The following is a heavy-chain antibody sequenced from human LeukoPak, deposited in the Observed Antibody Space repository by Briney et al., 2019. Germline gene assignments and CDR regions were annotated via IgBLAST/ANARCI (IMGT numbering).Heavy chain of an antibody. CDR3: ARTPGYSYYSAMDV. V-gene: IGHV3-30*04. J-gene: IGHJ6*02. CDR2: ISYDGSNK. Sequence: GGSLRLSCAASGFTFSNNAMHWVRQAPGKGREWVAVISYDGSNKYYADSVKGRFTISRDNSKNTLYLQMNSLRAEDRAVYYCARTPGYSYYSAMDVWGQGTAVTVSS. CDR1: GFTFSNNA. D-gene: IGHD5-12*01.